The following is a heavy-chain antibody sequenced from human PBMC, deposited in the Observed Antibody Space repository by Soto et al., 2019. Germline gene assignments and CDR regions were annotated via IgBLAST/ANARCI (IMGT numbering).Heavy chain of an antibody. J-gene: IGHJ5*02. CDR3: VTSSGHH. Sequence: QVQLVESGGGVVHPGMSLTLSCVASGFAFNTYGMNWVRQAPGGGLELVAVIWFDGTNEYYSDSVKGRFTIFRDNSRNTLHLQMRGLRVDDTAIYYCVTSSGHHWGQGTLVTVSS. CDR1: GFAFNTYG. D-gene: IGHD3-22*01. V-gene: IGHV3-33*08. CDR2: IWFDGTNE.